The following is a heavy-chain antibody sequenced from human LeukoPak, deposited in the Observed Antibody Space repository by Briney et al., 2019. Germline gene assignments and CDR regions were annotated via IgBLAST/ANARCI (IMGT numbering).Heavy chain of an antibody. V-gene: IGHV3-9*01. J-gene: IGHJ4*02. D-gene: IGHD3-3*01. Sequence: GGSLRLSCAASGFTFDDYAMHWVRQAPGKGLEWVSGITWNSGTIGYADSVKGRFTISRDNAKNSLYLQMNSLRADDTAVYYCARSARLMKGVVEVTALDDWGQGTLVTVSS. CDR1: GFTFDDYA. CDR2: ITWNSGTI. CDR3: ARSARLMKGVVEVTALDD.